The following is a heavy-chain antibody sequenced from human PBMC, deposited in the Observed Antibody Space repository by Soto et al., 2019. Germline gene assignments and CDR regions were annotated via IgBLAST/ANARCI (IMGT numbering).Heavy chain of an antibody. CDR2: IYPSGSDT. CDR3: ARRVGSSWRYFDS. D-gene: IGHD6-13*01. J-gene: IGHJ4*02. V-gene: IGHV5-51*01. CDR1: GYSFSSYW. Sequence: ESLKISCKASGYSFSSYWIGWVRQLPGKGLEWMGIIYPSGSDTRYSPSFRGQVIISADRSISTAYLQWSSLKASDTGTYYCARRVGSSWRYFDSWGQGTLVTVSS.